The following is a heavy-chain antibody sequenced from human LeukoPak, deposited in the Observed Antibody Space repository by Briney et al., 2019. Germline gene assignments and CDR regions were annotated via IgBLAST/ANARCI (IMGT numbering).Heavy chain of an antibody. Sequence: PGGSLRLSCVTSGFTFRGYWMSWFRQAPGKGLEWVGNIQPDGSGAFYVDAMRGRFTISRDDSENMLYLQMNRLRAEDTAMYYCARDLCTTTSCLDYWGQGTLVTVSS. CDR2: IQPDGSGA. CDR3: ARDLCTTTSCLDY. V-gene: IGHV3-7*01. CDR1: GFTFRGYW. J-gene: IGHJ4*02. D-gene: IGHD2-2*01.